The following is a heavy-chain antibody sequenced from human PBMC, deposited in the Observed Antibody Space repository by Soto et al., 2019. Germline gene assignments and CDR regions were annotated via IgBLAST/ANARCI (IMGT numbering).Heavy chain of an antibody. CDR2: ISSSGSTI. CDR1: GFTFSDYY. Sequence: PGGSLRLSCAASGFTFSDYYMSWIRQAPGKGLEWVSYISSSGSTIYYADSVKGRFTISRDNAKNSLYLQMNSLRAEDTAVYYCARVVPAAIREGNWFDPWGQGTLVTVSS. D-gene: IGHD2-2*02. V-gene: IGHV3-11*01. J-gene: IGHJ5*02. CDR3: ARVVPAAIREGNWFDP.